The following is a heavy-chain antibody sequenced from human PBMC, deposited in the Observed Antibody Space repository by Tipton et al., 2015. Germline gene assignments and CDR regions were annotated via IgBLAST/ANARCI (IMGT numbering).Heavy chain of an antibody. CDR2: IYNDGRT. CDR3: VRDFCGGDCYSKGFDY. J-gene: IGHJ4*02. CDR1: GFTVSNNH. V-gene: IGHV3-66*02. Sequence: SLRLSCAASGFTVSNNHLTWVRQAPAKGLEWVSIIYNDGRTYYAESVKGRFSISRDNSKNTLYLQMNSLRAVDTAVYYCVRDFCGGDCYSKGFDYWGQGALVTVSS. D-gene: IGHD2-21*02.